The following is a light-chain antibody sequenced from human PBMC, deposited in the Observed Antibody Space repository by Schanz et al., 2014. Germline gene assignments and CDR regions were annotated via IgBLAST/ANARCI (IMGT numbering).Light chain of an antibody. CDR3: VLYMGSGIWV. CDR1: SGSVSTTYY. Sequence: QTVVTQEPSFSVSPGGTVTLTCGLSSGSVSTTYYPSRYQQTPGQTPRTLIYSTNTRSSGVPDRFSGSILGNKAALTITGAQADDESDYYCVLYMGSGIWVFGGGTKL. J-gene: IGLJ3*02. V-gene: IGLV8-61*01. CDR2: STN.